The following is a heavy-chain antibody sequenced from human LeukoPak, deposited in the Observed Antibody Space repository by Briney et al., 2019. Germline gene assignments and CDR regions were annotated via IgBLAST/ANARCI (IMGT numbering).Heavy chain of an antibody. Sequence: PGGSLRLSCAASGFTFNTYSMNWVRQAPGKGLEWVASISSSSTYIYYADSVKGRSPISRDNAKNSLYLQMNSLRAEDTAVFYCARVPTGRSQGPYYFDYWGQGTLVTVSS. CDR1: GFTFNTYS. CDR2: ISSSSTYI. J-gene: IGHJ4*02. V-gene: IGHV3-21*01. CDR3: ARVPTGRSQGPYYFDY. D-gene: IGHD3-10*01.